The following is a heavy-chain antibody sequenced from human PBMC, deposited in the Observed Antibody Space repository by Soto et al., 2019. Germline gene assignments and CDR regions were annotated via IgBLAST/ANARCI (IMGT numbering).Heavy chain of an antibody. Sequence: DVQLVQSGGGLVQPGGSLRLSCAASGFSLSDHCLHWVRQAPGKGLVWISRLCHDGTIANYSDSVKGRFSISRDIAKNTLYLKMTSLRAEDAAINYCGRTFRDGLLGLDPWGQGTLVTVSS. V-gene: IGHV3-74*01. J-gene: IGHJ5*02. CDR1: GFSLSDHC. D-gene: IGHD3-16*01. CDR2: LCHDGTIA. CDR3: GRTFRDGLLGLDP.